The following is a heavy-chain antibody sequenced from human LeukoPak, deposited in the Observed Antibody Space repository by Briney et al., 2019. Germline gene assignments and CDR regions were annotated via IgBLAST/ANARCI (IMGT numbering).Heavy chain of an antibody. J-gene: IGHJ4*01. Sequence: ASAKVSCKASGYTFTGYYMHWVRQAPGQGLEWMGWINPNSGGTNYAQKFQGRVTMTRDTSISTAYMELSRLRSDDTAVYYCARAAAPLEAFDYWGQGTLVTVSS. CDR2: INPNSGGT. V-gene: IGHV1-2*02. CDR3: ARAAAPLEAFDY. CDR1: GYTFTGYY.